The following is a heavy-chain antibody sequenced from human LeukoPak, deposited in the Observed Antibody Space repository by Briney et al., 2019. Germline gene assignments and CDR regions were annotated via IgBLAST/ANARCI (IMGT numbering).Heavy chain of an antibody. CDR1: GGSFSGYY. CDR2: INHSGST. D-gene: IGHD3-9*01. V-gene: IGHV4-34*01. J-gene: IGHJ5*02. Sequence: SETLSLTCAVYGGSFSGYYWSWIRQPPGKGLEWIGEINHSGSTNYNPSLKSRVTISVDTSKNQFSLKLSSVTAADTAVYYCATARTVLRYFEPWGQGTLVTVSS. CDR3: ATARTVLRYFEP.